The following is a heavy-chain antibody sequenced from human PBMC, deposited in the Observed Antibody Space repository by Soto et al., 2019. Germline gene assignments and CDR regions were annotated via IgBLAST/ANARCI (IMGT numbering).Heavy chain of an antibody. CDR2: INGVNGDT. V-gene: IGHV1-3*01. Sequence: QVQLVQSGAEVKKPGASVKLSCKASGYIFTTYAIHWVRQAPGQRLEWVGWINGVNGDTKYSQNFQGRVTISRDTSASTAYMELSSMRSGDTAVCYCTRGWRLDAFDFWGQGTMVTVSS. D-gene: IGHD2-15*01. J-gene: IGHJ3*01. CDR3: TRGWRLDAFDF. CDR1: GYIFTTYA.